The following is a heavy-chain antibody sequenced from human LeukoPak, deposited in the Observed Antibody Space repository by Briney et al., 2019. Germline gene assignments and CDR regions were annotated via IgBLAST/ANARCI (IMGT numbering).Heavy chain of an antibody. CDR3: AKEPTSAGWMFDP. Sequence: PGGSLRLSCAASGFTLTSYATNWVRQAPGKGLEWVSAISGSGGSTYYADSVKGRFTISRDNSKNTLYLQMNSLRAEDTAVYYCAKEPTSAGWMFDPWGQGTLVTVSS. D-gene: IGHD6-19*01. CDR2: ISGSGGST. CDR1: GFTLTSYA. J-gene: IGHJ5*02. V-gene: IGHV3-23*01.